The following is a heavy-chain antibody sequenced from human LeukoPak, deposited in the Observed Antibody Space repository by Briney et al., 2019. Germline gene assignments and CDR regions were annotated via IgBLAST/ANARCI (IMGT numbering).Heavy chain of an antibody. J-gene: IGHJ3*02. CDR3: ARSDGYGLVGI. V-gene: IGHV4-39*07. CDR1: GASLSSGSDY. D-gene: IGHD3-10*01. Sequence: SETLSLTCSVSGASLSSGSDYWGWIRQPPGKALEWFGSIFSSGSTYYNPSLKSRVIIIIDTPKNHFSPTLSSVTAADTAVYYCARSDGYGLVGIWGQGTMVTVSS. CDR2: IFSSGST.